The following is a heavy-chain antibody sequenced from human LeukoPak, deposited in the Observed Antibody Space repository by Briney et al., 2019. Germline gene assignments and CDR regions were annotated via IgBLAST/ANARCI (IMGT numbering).Heavy chain of an antibody. Sequence: ETLSLXCTVSGGSISSSSYYWGWIRQPPGKGLEWIGTIYYSGSTFYNPSLNGRVTISVDTSKNQFSLRLNSVAAADTALYYCARSIAAYYFDFWGQGTLVTVSS. D-gene: IGHD6-6*01. V-gene: IGHV4-39*01. J-gene: IGHJ4*02. CDR3: ARSIAAYYFDF. CDR2: IYYSGST. CDR1: GGSISSSSYY.